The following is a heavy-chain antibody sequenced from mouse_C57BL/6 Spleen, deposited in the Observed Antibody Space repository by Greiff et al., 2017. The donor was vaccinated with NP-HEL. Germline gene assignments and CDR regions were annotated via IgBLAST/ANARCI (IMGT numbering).Heavy chain of an antibody. CDR3: AREGYQAWFAY. Sequence: QVQLQQPGAELVRPGSSVKLSCKASGYTFTSYWMHWVKQRPIQGLEWIGNIDPSDSETNYNQKFKDKATLTVDKSSSTAYMQLSSLTSEDSAVYYCAREGYQAWFAYWGQGTLVTVSA. CDR2: IDPSDSET. J-gene: IGHJ3*01. CDR1: GYTFTSYW. V-gene: IGHV1-52*01. D-gene: IGHD2-2*01.